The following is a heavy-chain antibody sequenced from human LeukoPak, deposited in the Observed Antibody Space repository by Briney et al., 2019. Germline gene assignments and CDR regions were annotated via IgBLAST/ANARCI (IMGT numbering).Heavy chain of an antibody. J-gene: IGHJ5*02. D-gene: IGHD2-8*02. Sequence: GSLRLSCVASGFTFSSYWMTWVRQAPGKGLEWVANIKQDGSEKYYVDSVKGRFTISRDNAKNSLYLQMNSLRAEDTAVYYCARDKALRSWYNWFDPWGQGTLVTVSS. CDR1: GFTFSSYW. CDR3: ARDKALRSWYNWFDP. CDR2: IKQDGSEK. V-gene: IGHV3-7*01.